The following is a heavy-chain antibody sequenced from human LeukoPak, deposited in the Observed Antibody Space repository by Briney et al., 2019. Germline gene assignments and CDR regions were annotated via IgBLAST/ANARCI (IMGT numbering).Heavy chain of an antibody. CDR2: INPNSGGT. Sequence: ASVKVSCKASGYTFTGYYMHWVRQAPGQGLEWMGWINPNSGGTNYAQKFQGRVTMTRDTSISTAYMEPSRLRSDDTAVYYCAREAAAAYNYFDYWGQGTLVTVSS. J-gene: IGHJ4*02. CDR1: GYTFTGYY. CDR3: AREAAAAYNYFDY. D-gene: IGHD6-13*01. V-gene: IGHV1-2*02.